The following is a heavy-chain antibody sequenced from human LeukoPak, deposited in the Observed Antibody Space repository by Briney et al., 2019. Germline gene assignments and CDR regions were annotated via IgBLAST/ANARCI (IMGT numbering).Heavy chain of an antibody. V-gene: IGHV1-69*13. Sequence: ASVKVSCKASGYTFTSYDINWVRQAPGQGLEWMGGIIPIFGTANYAQKFQGRVTITADESTSTAYMELSSLRSEDTAVYYCARGGYYGSGPNWFDPWGQGTLVTVSS. D-gene: IGHD3-10*01. CDR2: IIPIFGTA. CDR1: GYTFTSYD. CDR3: ARGGYYGSGPNWFDP. J-gene: IGHJ5*02.